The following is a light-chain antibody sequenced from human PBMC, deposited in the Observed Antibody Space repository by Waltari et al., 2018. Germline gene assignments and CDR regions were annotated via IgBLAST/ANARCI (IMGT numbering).Light chain of an antibody. V-gene: IGKV1-5*03. Sequence: EIQMTQSPSTLSASVGDRVTITCRASQSLSNWLAWYQQKPGKAPKVLIYKASTLESGVPSRFSGSGSGTEFTLTISSLQPDDFATYYCQQYRNLWTFGQGTKVEIK. CDR2: KAS. CDR3: QQYRNLWT. J-gene: IGKJ1*01. CDR1: QSLSNW.